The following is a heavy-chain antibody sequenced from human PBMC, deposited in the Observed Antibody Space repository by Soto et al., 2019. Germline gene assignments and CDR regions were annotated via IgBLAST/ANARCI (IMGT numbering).Heavy chain of an antibody. J-gene: IGHJ3*02. CDR2: ISGSGGST. CDR3: EKASAGSIVVVTDAFDI. CDR1: GFTFSSYA. Sequence: PGGSLRLSCAASGFTFSSYAMSWVRQAPGKGLEWVSAISGSGGSTYYADSVKGRFTISRDNSKNTLYLQMNSLRAEDTAVYYCEKASAGSIVVVTDAFDIWGQGTMVTVSS. V-gene: IGHV3-23*01. D-gene: IGHD3-22*01.